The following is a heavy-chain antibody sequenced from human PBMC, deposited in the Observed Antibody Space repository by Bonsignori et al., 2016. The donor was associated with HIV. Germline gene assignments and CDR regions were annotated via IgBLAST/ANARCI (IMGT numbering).Heavy chain of an antibody. CDR2: IYPGDSDT. Sequence: VRQMPGKGLEWMGIIYPGDSDTRYSPSFQGQVTISADKSISTAYLQWSSLKASDTAMYYCARHRRDGYYYYYMDVWGKGTTVTVSS. J-gene: IGHJ6*03. V-gene: IGHV5-51*01. CDR3: ARHRRDGYYYYYMDV. D-gene: IGHD5-24*01.